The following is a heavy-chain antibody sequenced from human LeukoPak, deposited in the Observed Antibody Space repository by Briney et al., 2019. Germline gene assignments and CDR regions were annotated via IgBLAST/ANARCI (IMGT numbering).Heavy chain of an antibody. CDR3: ARVGDYAGFY. V-gene: IGHV4-61*02. CDR1: GGAINGGGHF. J-gene: IGHJ4*02. Sequence: SETLSLTCTVSGGAINGGGHFWTWIRQPAGKGLEWIGRLYRGGTTYNPSLKSRVTISVDTSKNQFFLSMGSVTAADTAVYYCARVGDYAGFYWGQGILVTVYS. CDR2: LYRGGT. D-gene: IGHD4-17*01.